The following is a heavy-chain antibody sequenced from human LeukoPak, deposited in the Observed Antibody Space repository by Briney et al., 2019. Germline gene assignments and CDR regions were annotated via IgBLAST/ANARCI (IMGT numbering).Heavy chain of an antibody. CDR2: IYSDGSDT. J-gene: IGHJ4*02. V-gene: IGHV3-74*01. Sequence: PGGSLRLSCAASGFTFSSNWMHWVRQAPGKGLVWVSRIYSDGSDTTYADSVKGRFTISRDNAKNTLSLQMNSLRAEDTAVYYCATVTTSTSPDYWGQGTLVTVSS. CDR1: GFTFSSNW. CDR3: ATVTTSTSPDY. D-gene: IGHD2-2*01.